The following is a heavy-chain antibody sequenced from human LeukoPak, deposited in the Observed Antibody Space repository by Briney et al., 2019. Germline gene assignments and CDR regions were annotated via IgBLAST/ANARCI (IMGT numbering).Heavy chain of an antibody. V-gene: IGHV3-21*01. CDR1: GFTFSSYS. J-gene: IGHJ4*02. D-gene: IGHD5-18*01. Sequence: GGSLRLSCAASGFTFSSYSMNWVRQAPGKGLEWVSSISSSSSYIYYADSVKGRFTISRDNAKNSLYLQMNSLRAEDTAVYYCAREHKYSYGLDYWGQGTLVTVSS. CDR2: ISSSSSYI. CDR3: AREHKYSYGLDY.